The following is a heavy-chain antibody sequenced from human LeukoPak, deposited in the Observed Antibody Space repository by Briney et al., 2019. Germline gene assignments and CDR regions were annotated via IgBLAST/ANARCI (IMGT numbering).Heavy chain of an antibody. CDR3: ARELKVGNTGYYLDY. Sequence: SETLSLTCTVSGGSISSSSYYWGWIRQPPGKGLEWIGSIYYSGSTYYNPSLKSRVTISVDTSKNQFSLTLTSVTAADTALYYCARELKVGNTGYYLDYWGQGTLVTVSP. D-gene: IGHD2/OR15-2a*01. CDR1: GGSISSSSYY. V-gene: IGHV4-39*01. J-gene: IGHJ4*02. CDR2: IYYSGST.